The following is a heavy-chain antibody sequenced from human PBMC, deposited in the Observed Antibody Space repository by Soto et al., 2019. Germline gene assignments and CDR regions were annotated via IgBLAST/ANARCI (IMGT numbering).Heavy chain of an antibody. CDR2: SYHSGSS. J-gene: IGHJ6*02. V-gene: IGHV4-30-2*06. CDR1: GGSINSAGHS. D-gene: IGHD2-2*01. Sequence: SETLSLTCTVSGGSINSAGHSWGWVRQSPGKGLEWIGYSYHSGSSYYNPSLQSRVTISVDRSKAQFYLTLTSVTAADTALYYCARGNCSSPNCYSFSGYYGMDVWGQGTTVTVSS. CDR3: ARGNCSSPNCYSFSGYYGMDV.